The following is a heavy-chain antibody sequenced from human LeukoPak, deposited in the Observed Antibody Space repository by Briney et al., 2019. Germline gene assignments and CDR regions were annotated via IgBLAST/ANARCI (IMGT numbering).Heavy chain of an antibody. CDR1: GFNFPPYW. CDR2: ISYDGSNK. D-gene: IGHD5-24*01. CDR3: ARGRMATISLFDY. J-gene: IGHJ4*02. Sequence: GGSLRLSCAASGFNFPPYWMHWVRQAPGKGLEWVAVISYDGSNKYYADSVKGRFTISRDNSKNTLYLQMNSLRAEDTAVYYCARGRMATISLFDYWGQGTLVTVSS. V-gene: IGHV3-30*01.